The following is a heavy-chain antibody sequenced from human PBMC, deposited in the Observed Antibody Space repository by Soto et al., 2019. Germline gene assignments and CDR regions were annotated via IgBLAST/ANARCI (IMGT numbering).Heavy chain of an antibody. CDR1: GFTFSTFA. CDR3: AKSAWGNYYFDY. V-gene: IGHV3-23*01. Sequence: LRLSCAASGFTFSTFAMSWVRQAPGKGLEWVSAISSSGGTTYYADSVKGRFTISRDNSMNTLYLQMNSLRAEDTAVYSCAKSAWGNYYFDYWGQGTLVTVSS. D-gene: IGHD3-16*01. CDR2: ISSSGGTT. J-gene: IGHJ4*02.